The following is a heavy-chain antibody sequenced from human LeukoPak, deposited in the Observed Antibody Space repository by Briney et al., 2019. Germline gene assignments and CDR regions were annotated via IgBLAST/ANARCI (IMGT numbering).Heavy chain of an antibody. CDR3: ARKRMGDY. CDR2: IYHSGST. D-gene: IGHD2-15*01. V-gene: IGHV4-30-2*01. Sequence: SETLSLTCTVSGGSISSDGYYWSWIRQPPGKGLEWIGHIYHSGSTYYNPSLKSRVTISVDTSKNQSSLKLSSVTAADTAVYYCARKRMGDYWGPGTIVTVSS. CDR1: GGSISSDGYY. J-gene: IGHJ4*02.